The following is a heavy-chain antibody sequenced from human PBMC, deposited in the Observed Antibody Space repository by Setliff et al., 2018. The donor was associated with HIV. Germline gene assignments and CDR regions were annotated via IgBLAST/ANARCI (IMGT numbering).Heavy chain of an antibody. CDR1: GGSITTTNYY. Sequence: SETLSLTCTVSGGSITTTNYYWGWVRQSPGKGLEWIGVIYYRGSAYYNLSLQSRVTLSVDASKNSFSLHLTSVTAADTAVYFCARARGPPLPVLDFWGQGTLVTVSS. V-gene: IGHV4-39*07. CDR2: IYYRGSA. CDR3: ARARGPPLPVLDF. D-gene: IGHD3-10*01. J-gene: IGHJ4*02.